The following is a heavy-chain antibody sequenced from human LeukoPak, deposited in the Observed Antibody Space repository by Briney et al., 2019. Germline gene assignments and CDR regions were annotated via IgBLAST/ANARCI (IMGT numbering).Heavy chain of an antibody. Sequence: GASVKVSCKASGYTFTGYYMHGVRQAPGQGLEWMGWINPNSGGTNYAQKFQGRVTMTRDTSISTAYMELSRLRSDDTAVYYCAGVIYSSGWYDYWGQGTLVTVSS. CDR2: INPNSGGT. V-gene: IGHV1-2*02. D-gene: IGHD6-19*01. J-gene: IGHJ4*02. CDR3: AGVIYSSGWYDY. CDR1: GYTFTGYY.